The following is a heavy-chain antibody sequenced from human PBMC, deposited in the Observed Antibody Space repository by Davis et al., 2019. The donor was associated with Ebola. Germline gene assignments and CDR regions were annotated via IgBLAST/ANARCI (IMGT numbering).Heavy chain of an antibody. V-gene: IGHV3-33*01. Sequence: GGSLRLSCAASGFTFSSYGMHWVRQAPGKGLEWVAVIWYDGSNKYYADSVKGRFTISRDNAKNSLYLQMNSLRAEDTAVYYCAREYGDYALYYYGMDVWGQGTTVTVSS. D-gene: IGHD4-17*01. J-gene: IGHJ6*02. CDR1: GFTFSSYG. CDR2: IWYDGSNK. CDR3: AREYGDYALYYYGMDV.